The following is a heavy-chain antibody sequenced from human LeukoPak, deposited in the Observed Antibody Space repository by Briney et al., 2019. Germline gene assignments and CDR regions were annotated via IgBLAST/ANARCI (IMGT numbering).Heavy chain of an antibody. J-gene: IGHJ4*02. Sequence: GASVKVSCKASGGTFISYAISWVRQAPGQGLEWMGGIIPIFGTANYAQKFQGRVTITADESTSTAYMELSSLRSEDTAVYYCARDAYSSSGYYFDYWGRGTLVTVSS. D-gene: IGHD6-13*01. V-gene: IGHV1-69*13. CDR1: GGTFISYA. CDR3: ARDAYSSSGYYFDY. CDR2: IIPIFGTA.